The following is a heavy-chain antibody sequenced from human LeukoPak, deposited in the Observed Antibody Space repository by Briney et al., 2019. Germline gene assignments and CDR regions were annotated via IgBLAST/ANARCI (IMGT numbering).Heavy chain of an antibody. Sequence: ASVKVSCKASGYTFTSYGISWVRQAPGQGLEWMGWISAYSGNTNYAQKIQGRVTMTTDTSTSTAYMEVRSLRSDDTAVYYCARDTMVRGVIYFYGMDVWGQGTTVTVSS. CDR2: ISAYSGNT. J-gene: IGHJ6*02. CDR3: ARDTMVRGVIYFYGMDV. V-gene: IGHV1-18*01. D-gene: IGHD3-10*01. CDR1: GYTFTSYG.